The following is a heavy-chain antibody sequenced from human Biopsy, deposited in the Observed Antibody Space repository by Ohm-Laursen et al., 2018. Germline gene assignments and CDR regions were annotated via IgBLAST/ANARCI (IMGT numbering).Heavy chain of an antibody. D-gene: IGHD4-17*01. J-gene: IGHJ4*02. V-gene: IGHV3-23*01. CDR3: ASDLNGDPSAFDY. CDR1: GFTFKNYA. Sequence: SLRLAYAASGFTFKNYAMNWVRQAPGKGLDWVSSIDSNAASTFYADSVKGRFTISRDNSKNTLFLQMNSLRAADAAIYYCASDLNGDPSAFDYWGQGTPVTVSS. CDR2: IDSNAAST.